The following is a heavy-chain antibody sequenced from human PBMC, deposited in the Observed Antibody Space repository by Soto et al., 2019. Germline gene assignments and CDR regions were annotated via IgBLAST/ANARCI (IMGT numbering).Heavy chain of an antibody. Sequence: GESLKISCKGSGYSFTSYWIGWVRQMPGKGLEWMGIIYPGDSDTRYSPSFQGQVTISADKSIGTAYLQWSSLKASDTAMYYCARVDTMVRGRYYYYGMDVWGQGTTVTVS. D-gene: IGHD3-10*01. CDR3: ARVDTMVRGRYYYYGMDV. CDR1: GYSFTSYW. CDR2: IYPGDSDT. V-gene: IGHV5-51*01. J-gene: IGHJ6*02.